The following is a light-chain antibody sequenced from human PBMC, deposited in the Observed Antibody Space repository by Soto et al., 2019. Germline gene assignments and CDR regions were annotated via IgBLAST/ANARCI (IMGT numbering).Light chain of an antibody. V-gene: IGKV3D-7*01. J-gene: IGKJ3*01. CDR1: QSVSSSY. CDR3: QQDYNLPPT. Sequence: PGERVTLSCRASQSVSSSYLTWYQQKPGQAPRLLIYGASTRATDIPARFSGSGSGTDFTVTISSLQPEDFAIYYCQQDYNLPPTLGHGNNVDIK. CDR2: GAS.